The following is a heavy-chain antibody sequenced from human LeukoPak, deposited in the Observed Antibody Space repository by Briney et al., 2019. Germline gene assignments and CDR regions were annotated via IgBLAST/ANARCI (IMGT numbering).Heavy chain of an antibody. CDR2: INHSGST. Sequence: PSVTLSLTCAVYGGSFSGYYWSWLPQPPGKGREWIGEINHSGSTNYNPSLKSRVNISVDTSKNQFSLKLSSVTAADTAVYYCARGWVETGFDPWGQGTLVTVSS. J-gene: IGHJ5*02. CDR3: ARGWVETGFDP. CDR1: GGSFSGYY. V-gene: IGHV4-34*01. D-gene: IGHD1-1*01.